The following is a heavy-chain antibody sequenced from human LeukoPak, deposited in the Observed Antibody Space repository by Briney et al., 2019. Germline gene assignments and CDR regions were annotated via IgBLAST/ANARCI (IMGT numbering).Heavy chain of an antibody. D-gene: IGHD3-9*01. CDR3: AKGDYDILTGSLGYFDY. CDR2: ISGSGGYT. J-gene: IGHJ4*02. V-gene: IGHV3-23*01. Sequence: GGSLRLSCAASGFAFSSYAMSWVRQAPGKGLEWVSAISGSGGYTYYADSVKGRFTISRDNSKNTLYLQMNSLRAEDTAVYYCAKGDYDILTGSLGYFDYWGQGTLVTVSS. CDR1: GFAFSSYA.